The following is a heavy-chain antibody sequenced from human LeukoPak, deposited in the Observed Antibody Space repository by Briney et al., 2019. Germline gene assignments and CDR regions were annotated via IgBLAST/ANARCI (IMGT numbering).Heavy chain of an antibody. V-gene: IGHV3-66*01. CDR2: IYGDGRT. CDR3: ARDTSAFGMDV. D-gene: IGHD2/OR15-2a*01. J-gene: IGHJ6*02. Sequence: GGSLRLSCAASGFTVSSNYMSWVRQAPGRGLEWGSVIYGDGRTYSAHSVRGRFTISRDNSKNTLFLQMNSLRAEDTAVFYCARDTSAFGMDVWGQGTTVTVSS. CDR1: GFTVSSNY.